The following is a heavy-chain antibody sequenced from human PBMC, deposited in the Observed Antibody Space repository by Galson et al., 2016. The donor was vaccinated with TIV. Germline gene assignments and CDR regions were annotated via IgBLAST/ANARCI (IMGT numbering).Heavy chain of an antibody. D-gene: IGHD3-22*01. J-gene: IGHJ3*02. CDR3: ARDFHSSGPAEETDAFDI. Sequence: SVKVSCKASGGTFSSYGISWVRQAPGQGLEWTGGIIPIYGTINYAQKFQDRLTITADTSTTTAYMELSSLRFEDTAVYYCARDFHSSGPAEETDAFDIWGQGAMVTVSS. V-gene: IGHV1-69*06. CDR1: GGTFSSYG. CDR2: IIPIYGTI.